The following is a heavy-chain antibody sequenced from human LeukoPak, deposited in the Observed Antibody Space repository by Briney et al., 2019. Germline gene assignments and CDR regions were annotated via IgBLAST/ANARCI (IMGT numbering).Heavy chain of an antibody. CDR2: INTNTGNP. CDR3: AGGSYYHYYYYYMDV. CDR1: GYTFTSYA. V-gene: IGHV7-4-1*02. Sequence: ASVKVSCKASGYTFTSYAMNWVRQAPGQGLEWMGWINTNTGNPTYAQGFTGRFDFSLDTSVSTAYLQISSLKAEDTAVYYCAGGSYYHYYYYYMDVWGKGTTVTVSS. D-gene: IGHD1-26*01. J-gene: IGHJ6*03.